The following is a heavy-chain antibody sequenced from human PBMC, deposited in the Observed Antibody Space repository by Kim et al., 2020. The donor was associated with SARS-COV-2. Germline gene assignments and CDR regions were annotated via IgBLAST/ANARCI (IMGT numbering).Heavy chain of an antibody. Sequence: GGSLRLSCAASGFTFSTYGMHWVRQAPGKGLEWVAAISDDGSNKYYADSVNGRFTISRDNSKNTLYLQMNSLRAEDTAVYYCANTEYYDVLTGYYPFTPTLGPSGRSVCGHGGTFTVSS. CDR1: GFTFSTYG. CDR3: ANTEYYDVLTGYYPFTPTLGPSGRSV. CDR2: ISDDGSNK. J-gene: IGHJ6*02. D-gene: IGHD3-9*01. V-gene: IGHV3-30*18.